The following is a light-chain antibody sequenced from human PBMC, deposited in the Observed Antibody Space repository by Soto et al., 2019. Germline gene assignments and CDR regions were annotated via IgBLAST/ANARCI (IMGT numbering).Light chain of an antibody. V-gene: IGLV7-46*01. CDR2: DTS. J-gene: IGLJ2*01. Sequence: QAVVTQEPSLTVSPGGTVTLTCGSSTGAVTSGHYPYWFKQKPGQAPRTLIFDTSNKHSWTPARFSGSLLGGKAALTLSGAQREDEAEYYCSLFYGVAVVFGGGTKLTVL. CDR1: TGAVTSGHY. CDR3: SLFYGVAVV.